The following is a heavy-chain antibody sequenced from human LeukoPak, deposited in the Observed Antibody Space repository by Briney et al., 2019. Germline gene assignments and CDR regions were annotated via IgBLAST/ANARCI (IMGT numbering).Heavy chain of an antibody. CDR3: ARDHDGYYFDY. CDR2: IYYSGST. D-gene: IGHD3-10*01. CDR1: GGSISSGGYY. J-gene: IGHJ4*02. Sequence: TLSLTCTVSGGSISSGGYYWSWNRQHPGKGLEWIGYIYYSGSTYYNPSLKSRVTISVDRSKNQFSLKLSSVTAADTAVYYCARDHDGYYFDYWGQGTLVTVSS. V-gene: IGHV4-31*03.